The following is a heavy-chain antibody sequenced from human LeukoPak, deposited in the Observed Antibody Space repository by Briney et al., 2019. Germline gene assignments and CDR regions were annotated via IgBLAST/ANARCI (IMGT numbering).Heavy chain of an antibody. Sequence: QAGGSLRLSCAASGFTFSNYAMHWVRQAPGKGREYVSALSSNGGSTYYAISVKGRFTISRDNSKNTLHLQMGSLRADDMAVYYCATDSSGGKDDYWGQGALVTVSS. CDR2: LSSNGGST. J-gene: IGHJ4*02. D-gene: IGHD6-19*01. CDR3: ATDSSGGKDDY. CDR1: GFTFSNYA. V-gene: IGHV3-64*01.